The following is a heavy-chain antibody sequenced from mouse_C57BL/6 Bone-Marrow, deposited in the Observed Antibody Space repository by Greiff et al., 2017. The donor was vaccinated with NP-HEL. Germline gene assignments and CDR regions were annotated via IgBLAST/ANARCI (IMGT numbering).Heavy chain of an antibody. J-gene: IGHJ2*01. CDR3: GKGYQFEY. D-gene: IGHD2-2*01. CDR2: IYPVSGET. V-gene: IGHV1-11*01. CDR1: GYTFTDYI. Sequence: QVQLQQSGAELASPGASVTLSCKASGYTFTDYIMHWVKQRPGQGLEWIGSIYPVSGETNYNQKFMGKATLSVDRSSSTVYMVLNSLTSEGPAVYYCGKGYQFEYWGQGTTLTVSS.